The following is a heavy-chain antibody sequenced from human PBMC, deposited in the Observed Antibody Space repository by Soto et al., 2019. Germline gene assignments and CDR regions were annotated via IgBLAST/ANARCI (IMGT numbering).Heavy chain of an antibody. D-gene: IGHD3-22*01. J-gene: IGHJ4*02. V-gene: IGHV3-74*01. CDR2: IQSDGSSI. CDR1: GFIFNNYW. CDR3: AKEADISGYHPDY. Sequence: GGSLRLSCAASGFIFNNYWMHWVRQVPGKGLMWVSRIQSDGSSIDYADSVKGRFTISRDNSKNTLYLQVNSLRAEDTAVYYCAKEADISGYHPDYWGQGTQVTVSS.